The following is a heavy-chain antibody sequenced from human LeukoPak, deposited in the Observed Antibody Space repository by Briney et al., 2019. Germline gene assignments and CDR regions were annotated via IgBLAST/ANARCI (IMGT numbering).Heavy chain of an antibody. J-gene: IGHJ5*02. CDR2: IYTTGKT. V-gene: IGHV4-4*07. CDR1: GVSISNYY. Sequence: SETLSLTCTVSGVSISNYYWTLIRQPAGKGLEWIGRIYTTGKTNYNPSLRSRVTLSVHTSKHQFSLKLNSVTAAHTPVYYCAREYDVLTAYPPTQLFDPWGQGTLVTVSS. CDR3: AREYDVLTAYPPTQLFDP. D-gene: IGHD3-9*01.